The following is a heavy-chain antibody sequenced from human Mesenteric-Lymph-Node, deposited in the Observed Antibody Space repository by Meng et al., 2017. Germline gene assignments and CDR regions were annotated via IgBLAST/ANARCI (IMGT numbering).Heavy chain of an antibody. Sequence: QVHLQVWGPGLVNPSQTLSPTCTGSGGSISSSNYYWSWIRQPPGKGLEWSGNIYNSGSTYYNPSLKSRITISVDTSKNQFSLKLSSVTAADTAVYYCARGQKGYFDLWGRGTLVTVSS. J-gene: IGHJ2*01. CDR2: IYNSGST. CDR1: GGSISSSNYY. CDR3: ARGQKGYFDL. V-gene: IGHV4-30-4*01.